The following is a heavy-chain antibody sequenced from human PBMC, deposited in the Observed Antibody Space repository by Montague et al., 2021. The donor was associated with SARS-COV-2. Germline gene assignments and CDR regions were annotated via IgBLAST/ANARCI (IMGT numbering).Heavy chain of an antibody. Sequence: CAISGDSVSSDSAAWNWVRQSPSRGLERLGRTYYRSNWYNDYAVXVKSRITIKSDTSKNQISLQLNSVTPEDTAVYYCARDLRWRYGYGMDVWGQGTTVTVSS. CDR3: ARDLRWRYGYGMDV. V-gene: IGHV6-1*01. J-gene: IGHJ6*02. D-gene: IGHD3-16*01. CDR1: GDSVSSDSAA. CDR2: TYYRSNWYN.